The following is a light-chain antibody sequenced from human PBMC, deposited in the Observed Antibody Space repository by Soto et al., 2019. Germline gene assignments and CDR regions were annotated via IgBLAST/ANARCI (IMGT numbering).Light chain of an antibody. CDR1: QSVGIN. Sequence: EIVMTQSPATLSVSPWEGATLSCRASQSVGINLAWYQQKPGQAPRVVVYGASTRATGIPARFSGSGSGTEFNLTISSLQSEDFAVYFCQQYDDWLRLTFGGGTKVDIK. CDR2: GAS. J-gene: IGKJ4*01. CDR3: QQYDDWLRLT. V-gene: IGKV3-15*01.